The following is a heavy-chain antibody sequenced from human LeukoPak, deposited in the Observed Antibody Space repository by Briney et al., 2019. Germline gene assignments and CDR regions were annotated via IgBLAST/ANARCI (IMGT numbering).Heavy chain of an antibody. CDR2: ISAYNGNT. CDR3: ARSESSSSWTYYYYYYMDV. V-gene: IGHV1-18*01. Sequence: ASVKVSCKASGYTFTSYGISWVRQAPGQGLEWMGWISAYNGNTNYAQKLQGRVTMTTDTSTSTAYMELRSPRSDDTAVYYCARSESSSSWTYYYYYYMDVWGKGTTVTVSS. D-gene: IGHD6-13*01. J-gene: IGHJ6*03. CDR1: GYTFTSYG.